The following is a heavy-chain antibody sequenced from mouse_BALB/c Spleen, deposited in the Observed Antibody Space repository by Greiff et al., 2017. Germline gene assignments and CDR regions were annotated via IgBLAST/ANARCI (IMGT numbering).Heavy chain of an antibody. CDR2: ISYSGST. CDR3: ARSGNGNYVGYYAMDY. CDR1: GYSITSDYA. Sequence: DVKLVESGPGLVKPSQSLSLTCTVTGYSITSDYAWNWIRQFPGNKLEWMGYISYSGSTSYNPSLKSRISITRDTSKNQFFLQLNSVTTEDTATYYCARSGNGNYVGYYAMDYWGQGTSVTVSS. J-gene: IGHJ4*01. V-gene: IGHV3-2*02. D-gene: IGHD2-1*01.